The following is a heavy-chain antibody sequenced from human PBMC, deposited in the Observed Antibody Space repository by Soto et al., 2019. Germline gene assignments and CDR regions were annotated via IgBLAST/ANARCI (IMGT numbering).Heavy chain of an antibody. CDR3: ARAFGWDYYDSSGYLYYFDY. J-gene: IGHJ4*02. D-gene: IGHD3-22*01. CDR1: GGSVSSPFYY. Sequence: PSETLSLTCAVSGGSVSSPFYYWSWIRQPPGKGLEWIGYFYYSGSTNYNPSLKSRVSISVDTSKNQFSLKLSSVTAADTAVYYCARAFGWDYYDSSGYLYYFDYWGQGTLVTVSS. V-gene: IGHV4-61*01. CDR2: FYYSGST.